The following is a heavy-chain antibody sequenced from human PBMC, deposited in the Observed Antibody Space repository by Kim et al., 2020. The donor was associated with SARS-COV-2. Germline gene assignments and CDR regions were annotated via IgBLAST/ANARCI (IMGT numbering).Heavy chain of an antibody. CDR1: GFTFSPYA. Sequence: GGSLRLSCAASGFTFSPYAMSWIRQAPGKGLEWVSAISGNASNTYYAYSVRGRFTISRDNSKNTLYLQMNSLRAEDTAVYYCANGLDNVTGLDYRGQGTL. CDR2: ISGNASNT. V-gene: IGHV3-23*01. CDR3: ANGLDNVTGLDY. J-gene: IGHJ4*02. D-gene: IGHD1-20*01.